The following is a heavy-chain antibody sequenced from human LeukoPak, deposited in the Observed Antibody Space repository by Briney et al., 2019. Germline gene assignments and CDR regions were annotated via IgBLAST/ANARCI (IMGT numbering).Heavy chain of an antibody. D-gene: IGHD2-15*01. V-gene: IGHV3-15*01. CDR3: GVVAATQGDYYYGMDV. CDR2: IKSKTDGGTT. J-gene: IGHJ6*02. CDR1: GFTFSNAW. Sequence: GGSLRLSCAASGFTFSNAWMSWVRQAPGKGLEWVGRIKSKTDGGTTDYAAPVKGRFTISRDDSKNTLYLQVNSLKTEDTAVYYCGVVAATQGDYYYGMDVWGQGTTVTVSS.